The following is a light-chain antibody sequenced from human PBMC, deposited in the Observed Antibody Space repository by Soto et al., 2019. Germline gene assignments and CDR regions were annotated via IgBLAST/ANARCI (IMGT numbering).Light chain of an antibody. CDR2: DVS. CDR1: SSDVGGYNY. V-gene: IGLV2-14*03. CDR3: SSYTTSNTGQIV. Sequence: QSVLTQPASVSGSPGQSITISCTGTSSDVGGYNYVSWYQHHPGKAPKLIIFDVSNRPSGVSNPFSGSKSGNTPSLTISGLQPGDEANYYCSSYTTSNTGQIVFGTGTKVTVL. J-gene: IGLJ1*01.